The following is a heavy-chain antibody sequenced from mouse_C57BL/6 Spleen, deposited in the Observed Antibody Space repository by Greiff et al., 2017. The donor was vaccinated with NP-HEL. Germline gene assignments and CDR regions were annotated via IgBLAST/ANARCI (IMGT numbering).Heavy chain of an antibody. D-gene: IGHD1-1*01. CDR1: GFTFSDYG. CDR2: ISSGSSTI. CDR3: ARRHYYGSSYWYFDV. J-gene: IGHJ1*03. Sequence: EVKLVESGGGLVKPGGSLKLSCAASGFTFSDYGMHWVRQAPEKGLEWVAYISSGSSTIYYADTVKGRFTISRDNAKNTLFLQMTSLRSEDTAMYYCARRHYYGSSYWYFDVRGTGTTVTVSS. V-gene: IGHV5-17*01.